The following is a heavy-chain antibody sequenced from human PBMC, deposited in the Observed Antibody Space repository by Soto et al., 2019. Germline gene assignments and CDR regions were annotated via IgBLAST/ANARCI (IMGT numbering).Heavy chain of an antibody. D-gene: IGHD5-12*01. V-gene: IGHV1-46*03. CDR2: INPSGGST. CDR1: GYTFTSYY. Sequence: GASVKVSCKASGYTFTSYYMHWVRQAPGQGLEWMGIINPSGGSTSYAQKFQGRVTMTRDTSTSTVYMELSSLRSEDTAVYYCARDHEYSGYDSSYYYYYYYMDVWGKGTTVTVSS. CDR3: ARDHEYSGYDSSYYYYYYYMDV. J-gene: IGHJ6*03.